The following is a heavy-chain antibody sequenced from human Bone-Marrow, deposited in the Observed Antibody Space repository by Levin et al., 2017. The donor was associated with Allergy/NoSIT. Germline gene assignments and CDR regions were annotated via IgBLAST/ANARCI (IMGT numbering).Heavy chain of an antibody. D-gene: IGHD3-3*01. CDR3: ARGAWLLSDYYGMDV. J-gene: IGHJ6*02. CDR1: GYTFTSYD. Sequence: GESLKISCKASGYTFTSYDINWVRQATGQGLEWMGWMNPNSGNTGYAQKFQVRVTMTRNTSISTAYMELSSLRSEDTAVYYCARGAWLLSDYYGMDVWGQGTTVTVSS. CDR2: MNPNSGNT. V-gene: IGHV1-8*01.